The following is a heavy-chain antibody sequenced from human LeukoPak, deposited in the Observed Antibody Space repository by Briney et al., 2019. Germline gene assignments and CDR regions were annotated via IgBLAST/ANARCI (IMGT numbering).Heavy chain of an antibody. CDR1: GYTFTGYS. D-gene: IGHD1-26*01. CDR2: ISPNTGGT. J-gene: IGHJ3*02. V-gene: IGHV1-2*02. Sequence: ASVKVSCKTSGYTFTGYSIHWVRQAPGQGLEWLGWISPNTGGTNYALKFQDRVTMTRDTSISTAYMELSSLTYDDTAVYYCARGVLLQGRGAFDIWGQGAMVTVSS. CDR3: ARGVLLQGRGAFDI.